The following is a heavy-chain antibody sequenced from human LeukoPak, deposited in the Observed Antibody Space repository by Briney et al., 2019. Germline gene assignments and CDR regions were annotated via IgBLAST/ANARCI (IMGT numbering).Heavy chain of an antibody. V-gene: IGHV1-69*04. CDR3: ARVSLGGDAFDI. CDR1: GGTFSSYA. Sequence: GASVKVSCKASGGTFSSYAVSWVRQAPGQGLEWMGRIIPVVGVANHAQKFRARVTITADKSTGTAYMELSSLRSEDTAVYFCARVSLGGDAFDIWGQGTMVTVSS. J-gene: IGHJ3*02. CDR2: IIPVVGVA. D-gene: IGHD6-25*01.